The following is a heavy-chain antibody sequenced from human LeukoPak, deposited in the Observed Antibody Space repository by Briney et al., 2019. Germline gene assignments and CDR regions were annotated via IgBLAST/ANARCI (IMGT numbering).Heavy chain of an antibody. CDR1: GFPFSSYA. V-gene: IGHV3-30*04. CDR2: ISYDGSNK. CDR3: AAEPSYGSGSRFDY. J-gene: IGHJ4*02. D-gene: IGHD3-10*01. Sequence: GSLRLSCAASGFPFSSYAMHWVRQAPGKGLEWVAVISYDGSNKYYADSVKGRFTISRDNSKNTLYLQMNSLRAEDTAVYYCAAEPSYGSGSRFDYWGQGTLVTVSS.